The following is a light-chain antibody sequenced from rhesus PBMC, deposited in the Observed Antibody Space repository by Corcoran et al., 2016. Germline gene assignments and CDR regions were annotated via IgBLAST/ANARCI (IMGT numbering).Light chain of an antibody. CDR1: QGISSW. J-gene: IGKJ2*01. CDR2: KAS. V-gene: IGKV1-22*01. CDR3: QQYSSRPYS. Sequence: DIQMTQSPSSLSASVGDTVTITCRASQGISSWLAWYQQKPGKAPKLLIYKASSLQSGVPSRFSGSGCGTDFTLTISSRQSEDFATYYCQQYSSRPYSFGQGTKVEIK.